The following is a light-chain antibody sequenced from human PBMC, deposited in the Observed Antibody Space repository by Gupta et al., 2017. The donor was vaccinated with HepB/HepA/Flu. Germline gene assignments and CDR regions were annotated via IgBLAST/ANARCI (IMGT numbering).Light chain of an antibody. V-gene: IGLV1-44*01. Sequence: QSVVTQPPSASGPPGPRVTISCSGSNSNIGHNAVNWYQHVPGSAPKLRIYYTNHRPSGVPDRFSDSKSGTSASLAISGLQSEDEADYYCATWDDSLNGAFFGGGTKLTVL. CDR2: YTN. CDR3: ATWDDSLNGAF. J-gene: IGLJ2*01. CDR1: NSNIGHNA.